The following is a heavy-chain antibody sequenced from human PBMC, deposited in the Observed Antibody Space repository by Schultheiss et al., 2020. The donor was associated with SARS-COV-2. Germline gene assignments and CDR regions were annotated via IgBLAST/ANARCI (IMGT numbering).Heavy chain of an antibody. V-gene: IGHV1-69*06. CDR2: IIPIFGTA. CDR3: ADYDHTSAASDS. CDR1: GGTFSSYA. Sequence: SVKVSCKASGGTFSSYAISWVRQAPGQGLEWMGGIIPIFGTANYAQKFQGRVTITADKSTSTAYMELSSLRSEDTAVYYCADYDHTSAASDSWGQGALVTVSS. D-gene: IGHD3-16*01. J-gene: IGHJ5*01.